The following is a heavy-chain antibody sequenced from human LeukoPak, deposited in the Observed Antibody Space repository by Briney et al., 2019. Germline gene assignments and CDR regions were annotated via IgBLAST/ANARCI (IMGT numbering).Heavy chain of an antibody. CDR1: GFTFDDYA. D-gene: IGHD1-26*01. CDR3: AKDSQAFFSGSYLFDY. CDR2: ISWDGGST. V-gene: IGHV3-43D*03. Sequence: GGSLRLSCAASGFTFDDYAMHWVRQAPGKGLEWVSLISWDGGSTYYADSVKGRFTISRDNSKNSLYLQMNSLRAEDTALYYCAKDSQAFFSGSYLFDYWGQGTLVTVSS. J-gene: IGHJ4*02.